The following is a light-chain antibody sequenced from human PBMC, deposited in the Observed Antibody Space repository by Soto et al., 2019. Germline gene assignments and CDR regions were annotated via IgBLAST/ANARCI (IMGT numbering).Light chain of an antibody. Sequence: QSVLTQPPSASGSPGQSVTISCTGTSRDVGAYNYVSWYRQHPGKAPKLIIYDVNKRPSGVPDRFSGSKSGNTASLTVSGLQAEDESDYYCASYAGNNNLVFGGGTKVTVL. V-gene: IGLV2-8*01. J-gene: IGLJ2*01. CDR1: SRDVGAYNY. CDR2: DVN. CDR3: ASYAGNNNLV.